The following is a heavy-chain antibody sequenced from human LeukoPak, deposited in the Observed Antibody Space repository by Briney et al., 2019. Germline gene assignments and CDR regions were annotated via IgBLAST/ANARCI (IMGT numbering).Heavy chain of an antibody. CDR2: IYVSGST. V-gene: IGHV4-61*02. Sequence: KTSETLSLTCTVSGGAINSESYYWSWIRQPAGKGLEWIGRIYVSGSTNYNPSLKSRVTISVDTSKTQFSLKLSSVTAADTAVYYCASTYYYDSSAYNYYHYMDVWGKGTTVTVSS. J-gene: IGHJ6*03. D-gene: IGHD3-22*01. CDR3: ASTYYYDSSAYNYYHYMDV. CDR1: GGAINSESYY.